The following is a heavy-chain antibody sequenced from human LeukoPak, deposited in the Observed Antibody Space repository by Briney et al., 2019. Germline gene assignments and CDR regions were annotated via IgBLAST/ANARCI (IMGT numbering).Heavy chain of an antibody. V-gene: IGHV3-30*02. CDR2: IRYNGNNQ. CDR1: GFTFNNYG. J-gene: IGHJ4*02. Sequence: GGSLRLSCAASGFTFNNYGMHWVRQAPGKGLEWVAFIRYNGNNQYYADSVKGRFTISRDNSKNTLYLQMNSLRAEDTAVYYCAKDLPAASPLVPAAMRANFDYWGQGTLVTVSS. D-gene: IGHD2-2*01. CDR3: AKDLPAASPLVPAAMRANFDY.